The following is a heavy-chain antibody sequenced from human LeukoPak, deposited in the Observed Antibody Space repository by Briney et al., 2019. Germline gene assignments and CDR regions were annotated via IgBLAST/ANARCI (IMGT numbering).Heavy chain of an antibody. D-gene: IGHD4-23*01. CDR3: ARDGKTVVTPDWFDP. CDR1: GGTFSSYA. V-gene: IGHV1-69*04. Sequence: SVKVSCKASGGTFSSYAISWVRQAPGQGLEWMGRIIPILGIANYAQKFQGRVTITADKSTSTAYMELSSLRSEDTAVYYCARDGKTVVTPDWFDPWGQGTLVTVSS. CDR2: IIPILGIA. J-gene: IGHJ5*02.